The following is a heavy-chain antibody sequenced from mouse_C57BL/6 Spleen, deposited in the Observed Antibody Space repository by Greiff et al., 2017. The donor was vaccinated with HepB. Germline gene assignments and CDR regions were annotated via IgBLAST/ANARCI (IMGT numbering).Heavy chain of an antibody. Sequence: VKLQQPGAELVKPGASVKLSCKASGYTFTSYWMHWVKQRPGQGLEWIGMIHPNSGSTNYNEKFKSKATLTVDKSSSTAYMQLSSLTSEDSAVYYCARPFITTAAMDYWGQGTSVTVSS. CDR3: ARPFITTAAMDY. CDR2: IHPNSGST. V-gene: IGHV1-64*01. CDR1: GYTFTSYW. J-gene: IGHJ4*01. D-gene: IGHD1-1*01.